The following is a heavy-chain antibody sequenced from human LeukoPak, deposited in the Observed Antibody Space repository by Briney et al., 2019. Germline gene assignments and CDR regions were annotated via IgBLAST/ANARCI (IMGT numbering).Heavy chain of an antibody. Sequence: GGSLRLSCAASGFTFARFTTYWVRQTPGKGLEWVSLINRRGHTFYADSVKGRFTISRDNAKNSLYLQMNSLRAGDTAVYYCARDRNTDFWSGYYTNYFDYWGQGTLVTVSS. CDR3: ARDRNTDFWSGYYTNYFDY. V-gene: IGHV3-21*01. CDR1: GFTFARFT. D-gene: IGHD3-3*01. J-gene: IGHJ4*02. CDR2: INRRGHT.